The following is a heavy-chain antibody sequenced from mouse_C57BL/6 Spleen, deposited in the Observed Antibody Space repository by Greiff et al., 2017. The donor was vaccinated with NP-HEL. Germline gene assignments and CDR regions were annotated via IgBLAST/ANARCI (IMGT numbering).Heavy chain of an antibody. J-gene: IGHJ3*01. D-gene: IGHD1-1*01. CDR3: SYGSFSWFAY. CDR1: GYSFTSYY. V-gene: IGHV1-66*01. CDR2: IYPGSGNT. Sequence: QVQLQQSGPELVKPGASVKISCKASGYSFTSYYIHWVKQRPGQGLEWIGWIYPGSGNTKYNEKFKGKATLTADTSSSTAYMQLSSLTSEDSAVYYCSYGSFSWFAYWGQGTLVTVSA.